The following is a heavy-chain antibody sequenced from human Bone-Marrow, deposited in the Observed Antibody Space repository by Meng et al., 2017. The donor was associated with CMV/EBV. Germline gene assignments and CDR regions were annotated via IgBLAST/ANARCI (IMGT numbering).Heavy chain of an antibody. CDR3: ARDHIRGATMKSHDAFDI. CDR2: INPNSGGT. CDR1: GYTFTGYY. Sequence: ASVKVSCKASGYTFTGYYMHWVRQAPGQGLEWMGWINPNSGGTNYAQKFQGRVTMTRDTSISTAYMELSRLRSDDTAVYYCARDHIRGATMKSHDAFDIWGQGTMVTVSS. V-gene: IGHV1-2*02. D-gene: IGHD3-22*01. J-gene: IGHJ3*02.